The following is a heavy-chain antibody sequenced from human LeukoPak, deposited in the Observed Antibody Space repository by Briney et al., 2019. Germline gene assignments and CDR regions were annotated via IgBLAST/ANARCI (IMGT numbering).Heavy chain of an antibody. CDR1: GFTFSSYW. V-gene: IGHV3-7*01. CDR3: ARVSARVGASYFDY. CDR2: IEQDGSEK. Sequence: GGSQRLSCAASGFTFSSYWMSWVRQAPGKGLEWVANIEQDGSEKYYVDFVKGRFTISRDNAKNSLYLQMNSLRAEDTAVYYCARVSARVGASYFDYWGQGTLVTVSS. J-gene: IGHJ4*02. D-gene: IGHD1-26*01.